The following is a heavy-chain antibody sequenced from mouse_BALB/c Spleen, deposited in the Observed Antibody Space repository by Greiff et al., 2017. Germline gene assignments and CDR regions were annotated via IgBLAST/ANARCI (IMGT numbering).Heavy chain of an antibody. CDR3: ARDLNYYGSGGFAY. Sequence: DVKLVESGPGLVKPSQSLSLTCSVTGYSITSGYYWNWIRQFPGNKLEWMGYISYDGSNNYNPSLKNRISITRDTSKNQFFLKLNSVTTEDTATYYCARDLNYYGSGGFAYWGQGTLVTVSA. CDR1: GYSITSGYY. V-gene: IGHV3-6*02. J-gene: IGHJ3*01. CDR2: ISYDGSN. D-gene: IGHD1-1*01.